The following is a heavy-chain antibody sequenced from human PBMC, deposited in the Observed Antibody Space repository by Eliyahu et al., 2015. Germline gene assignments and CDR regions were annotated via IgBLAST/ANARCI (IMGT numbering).Heavy chain of an antibody. Sequence: QVQLVESGGGLVKPGGXLRLSCAGXGFTFSDYYMSWIRQAPGKGLEWVSYISGSGKTIYYGDSVKGRSTISRDNAKNSLYLQMNSLRAEDTAIYYCARDLLGYYYGMDVWGQGTTVTVSS. CDR2: ISGSGKTI. J-gene: IGHJ6*02. V-gene: IGHV3-11*01. CDR1: GFTFSDYY. CDR3: ARDLLGYYYGMDV.